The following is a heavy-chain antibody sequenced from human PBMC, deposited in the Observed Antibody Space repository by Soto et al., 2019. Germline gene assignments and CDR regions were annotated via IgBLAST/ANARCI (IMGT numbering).Heavy chain of an antibody. CDR2: ISAYNGNT. D-gene: IGHD3-22*01. CDR3: ARDGYYYDSSGYYLPMAFDY. V-gene: IGHV1-18*04. Sequence: GASVKVSCKASGYTFTSYGISWVRQAPGQGLEWMGWISAYNGNTNYAQKLQGRVTMTTDTSTSTAYMELRSLRPDDTAVYYFARDGYYYDSSGYYLPMAFDYWGQGTLVTVSS. J-gene: IGHJ4*02. CDR1: GYTFTSYG.